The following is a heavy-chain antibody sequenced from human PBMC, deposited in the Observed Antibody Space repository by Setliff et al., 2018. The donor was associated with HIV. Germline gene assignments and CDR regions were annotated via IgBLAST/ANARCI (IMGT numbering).Heavy chain of an antibody. CDR3: AAWGPRYSYAPYFFDS. Sequence: SETLSLTCAVSGYSISSGYYWGWIRQPPGKGLEWIGNIYHTGSISYNPSLKSRVTISVDASRNQFSLRLSSVTAADTAVYYCAAWGPRYSYAPYFFDSWGQGTLVTVSS. J-gene: IGHJ4*02. CDR2: IYHTGSI. D-gene: IGHD5-18*01. CDR1: GYSISSGYY. V-gene: IGHV4-38-2*01.